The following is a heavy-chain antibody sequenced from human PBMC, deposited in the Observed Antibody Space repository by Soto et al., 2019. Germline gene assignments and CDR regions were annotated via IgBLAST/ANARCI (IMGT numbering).Heavy chain of an antibody. CDR1: GGSLSSYY. CDR2: IYYSGST. D-gene: IGHD3-16*01. J-gene: IGHJ4*02. V-gene: IGHV4-59*01. CDR3: ASTWVSTNDY. Sequence: QVQLQESGPGLVKPSETLSLTCVVSGGSLSSYYWSWIRQPPGKGLEWIGYIYYSGSTNYNPSLKIRVTISVDTSKIPFSLKLSSVTAADTAVYYCASTWVSTNDYWGRGTLVTVSS.